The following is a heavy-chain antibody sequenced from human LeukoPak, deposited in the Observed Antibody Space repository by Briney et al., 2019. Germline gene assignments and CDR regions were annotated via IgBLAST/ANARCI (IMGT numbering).Heavy chain of an antibody. J-gene: IGHJ4*02. CDR3: ARVRYNWNYAHDY. Sequence: AASVKVSCKASGGTFSSYTISWVRQAPGQGLEWMGRIIPILGIANYAQTFQGRVTITTDKSTSTAYMELSSLRSEDTAVYYCARVRYNWNYAHDYWGQGTLVTVSS. CDR1: GGTFSSYT. D-gene: IGHD1-7*01. V-gene: IGHV1-69*02. CDR2: IIPILGIA.